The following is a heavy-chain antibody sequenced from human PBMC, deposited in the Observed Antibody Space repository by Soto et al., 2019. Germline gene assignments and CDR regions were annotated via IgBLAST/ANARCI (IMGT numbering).Heavy chain of an antibody. J-gene: IGHJ6*03. CDR2: IGAYNGDT. Sequence: ASVKVSCKASGYTFTNYGITWVRQAPGQGLEWMGWIGAYNGDTHYTERLQGRVTMTTDTSTSTAYMELRGLRSDDTAVYYCARVRQIVGYFYYYMDVWGKGTTVTVSS. D-gene: IGHD6-6*01. CDR3: ARVRQIVGYFYYYMDV. V-gene: IGHV1-18*01. CDR1: GYTFTNYG.